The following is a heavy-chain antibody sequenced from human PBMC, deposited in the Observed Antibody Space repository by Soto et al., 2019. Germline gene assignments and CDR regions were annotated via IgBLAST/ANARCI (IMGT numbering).Heavy chain of an antibody. V-gene: IGHV3-23*01. J-gene: IGHJ4*02. CDR1: GFTFSSYA. Sequence: EVRLLDSGGGLVQPGGSLRPSCAASGFTFSSYAMNWVRQAPGKGLEWVSVISGSGDSTYYADSVKGRFTISRDNSKNTLYLQMNSLRTEDTAVYYCARRGPGTYFDYWGQGTLVTVSS. CDR2: ISGSGDST. CDR3: ARRGPGTYFDY. D-gene: IGHD6-13*01.